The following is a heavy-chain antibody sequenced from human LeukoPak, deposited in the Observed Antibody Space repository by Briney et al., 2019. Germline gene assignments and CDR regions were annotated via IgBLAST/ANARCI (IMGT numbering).Heavy chain of an antibody. CDR1: GFTFSSYA. CDR2: ISGSGGST. Sequence: GGSLRLSCAASGFTFSSYAMSWVRQAPGKGLEWVSAISGSGGSTYYADSVKGRFTISRDNSKNTLYLQMNSLRAEDTAVYYCAKDSRITMVRGVSSFDPWGQGTLVTVSS. CDR3: AKDSRITMVRGVSSFDP. J-gene: IGHJ5*02. V-gene: IGHV3-23*01. D-gene: IGHD3-10*01.